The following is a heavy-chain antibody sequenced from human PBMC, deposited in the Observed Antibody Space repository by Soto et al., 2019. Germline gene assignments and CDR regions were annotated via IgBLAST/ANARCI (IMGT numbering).Heavy chain of an antibody. Sequence: PSETLSLTCTVSGGSIISGGYDWSWIRQHPGKCPEWIGYIYYSGSTYYNPSLKSRVTISVDTSKNQFSLKLSSVTAADTAVYYCARDLSYYGSGSYNPYWGYGMDVWGQGTTVTVSS. CDR3: ARDLSYYGSGSYNPYWGYGMDV. CDR1: GGSIISGGYD. J-gene: IGHJ6*02. D-gene: IGHD3-10*01. CDR2: IYYSGST. V-gene: IGHV4-31*03.